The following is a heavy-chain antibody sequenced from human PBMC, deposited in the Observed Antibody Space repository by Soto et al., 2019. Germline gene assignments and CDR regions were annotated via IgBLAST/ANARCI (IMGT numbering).Heavy chain of an antibody. CDR2: VYESGNT. CDR3: ARGGSGYLPLQH. J-gene: IGHJ4*02. D-gene: IGHD3-22*01. V-gene: IGHV4-59*01. Sequence: QVRLQESGPEMVKPSETLSLTCTVSGASISSSYWSWIRQPPGKGLEWIGYVYESGNTNYNPSLKSRVTISVDTSKDQFSLKLSSVTTADTGVYYCARGGSGYLPLQHWGQGTLVTVSS. CDR1: GASISSSY.